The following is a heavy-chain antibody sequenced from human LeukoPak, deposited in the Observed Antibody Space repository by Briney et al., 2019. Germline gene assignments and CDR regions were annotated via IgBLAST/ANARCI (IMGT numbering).Heavy chain of an antibody. CDR1: IDSFSNYH. D-gene: IGHD1-26*01. V-gene: IGHV4-34*01. CDR2: VNESGGT. J-gene: IGHJ5*02. CDR3: KNWFDP. Sequence: SETLSLTCAVYIDSFSNYHWNWIRQTPAKGMEWIGEVNESGGTNISPSLRSRVILSVDTSKNQFSLKFCARGQGATVPQVGKNWFDPWGQGTRVTVSS.